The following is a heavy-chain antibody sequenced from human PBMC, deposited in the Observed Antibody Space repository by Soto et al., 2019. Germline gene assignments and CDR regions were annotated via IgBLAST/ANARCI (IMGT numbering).Heavy chain of an antibody. J-gene: IGHJ5*02. CDR3: ARDRTFASGNWFDP. Sequence: SETLSLTCTVSGGSISSYYWSWIRQPPGKGLEWIGYIYYSGSTNYNPSLKSRVTISVDTSKNQFSLKLSSVTAADTAVYYCARDRTFASGNWFDPWGQGTLVTVSS. V-gene: IGHV4-59*01. CDR2: IYYSGST. CDR1: GGSISSYY. D-gene: IGHD1-26*01.